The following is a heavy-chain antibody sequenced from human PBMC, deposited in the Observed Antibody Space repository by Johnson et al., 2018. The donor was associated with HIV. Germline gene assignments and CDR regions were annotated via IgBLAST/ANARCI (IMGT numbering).Heavy chain of an antibody. CDR3: ARVRIIYSSSSHAFDI. V-gene: IGHV3-30-3*01. CDR2: ISYDGSNK. J-gene: IGHJ3*02. Sequence: QVQLVESGGDVVQPGMSLRLSYAASGFTFSRENMHWVHQAPGKGLEWVAVISYDGSNKYYADSVKGRFTISRDNSKNTLYLQMSSLRVEDTAVYCCARVRIIYSSSSHAFDIWGQGTMVTVSS. CDR1: GFTFSREN. D-gene: IGHD6-6*01.